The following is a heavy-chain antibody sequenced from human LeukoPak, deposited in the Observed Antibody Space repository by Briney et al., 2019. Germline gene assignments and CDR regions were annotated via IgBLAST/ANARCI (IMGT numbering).Heavy chain of an antibody. Sequence: SGPTLVNPTQTLTLTCTFSGFSLSTSGVGVGWIRQPPGKALEWLALIYWDNDKRYSPSLKSRLTITKDTSKKQVVLTMTNMDPVDTATYYCAHWSGGVYYFDYWGQGTLVTVSS. D-gene: IGHD3-10*01. CDR1: GFSLSTSGVG. V-gene: IGHV2-5*02. J-gene: IGHJ4*02. CDR3: AHWSGGVYYFDY. CDR2: IYWDNDK.